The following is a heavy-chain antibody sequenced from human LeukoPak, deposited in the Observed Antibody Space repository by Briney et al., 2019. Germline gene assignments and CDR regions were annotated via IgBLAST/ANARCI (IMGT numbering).Heavy chain of an antibody. Sequence: SETLSLTCTVSGVSSSSSYWSWIRQPPGKGLEWIGYIYYSGSTYYNPSLKSRVTISVDTSKNQFSLKLSSVIAADTAVYYCARDSFGVDLGKTPHNPWGQGTLVTVSS. J-gene: IGHJ5*02. CDR1: GVSSSSSY. D-gene: IGHD3-3*01. V-gene: IGHV4-59*06. CDR3: ARDSFGVDLGKTPHNP. CDR2: IYYSGST.